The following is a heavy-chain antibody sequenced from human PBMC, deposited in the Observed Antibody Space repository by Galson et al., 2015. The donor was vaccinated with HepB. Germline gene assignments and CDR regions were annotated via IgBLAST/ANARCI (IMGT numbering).Heavy chain of an antibody. CDR2: ISYDGSNK. J-gene: IGHJ4*02. V-gene: IGHV3-30-3*01. D-gene: IGHD6-13*01. Sequence: SLRLSCAASGFTFSSYAMHWVRQAPGKGLEWVAVISYDGSNKYYADSVKGRFTISRGNSKNTLYLQMNSLRAEDTAVYYCARDSHSSSGEIDYWGQGTLVTVSS. CDR3: ARDSHSSSGEIDY. CDR1: GFTFSSYA.